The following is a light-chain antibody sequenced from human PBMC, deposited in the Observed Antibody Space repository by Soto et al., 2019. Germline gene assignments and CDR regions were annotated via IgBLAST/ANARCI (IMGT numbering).Light chain of an antibody. Sequence: SYELTQPPSVSVAPGQTARITCEGHNIGSKSVHWYQLRPGQAHVVVVYDDTDRPSGIPERFSGSNSGNTATLTITRVEAGDGADYYCQVRDSSNDYLVFGGGTKLTVL. CDR1: NIGSKS. J-gene: IGLJ3*02. CDR2: DDT. CDR3: QVRDSSNDYLV. V-gene: IGLV3-21*02.